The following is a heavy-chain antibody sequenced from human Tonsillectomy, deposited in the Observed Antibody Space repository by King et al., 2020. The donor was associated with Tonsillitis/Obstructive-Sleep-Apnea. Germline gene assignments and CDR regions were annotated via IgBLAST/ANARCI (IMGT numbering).Heavy chain of an antibody. Sequence: LQLQESGPGLVKPSETLSLTCTVSGGSISSSSYYWGWIRQPPGKGLEWIGSIYYSGSTYYNPSLKSRVTISVDTSKNQFSLKLSSVTAADTAVYYCARRRSIGSTMIDYWGQGTLVTVSS. J-gene: IGHJ4*02. CDR2: IYYSGST. V-gene: IGHV4-39*01. CDR1: GGSISSSSYY. CDR3: ARRRSIGSTMIDY. D-gene: IGHD2-2*01.